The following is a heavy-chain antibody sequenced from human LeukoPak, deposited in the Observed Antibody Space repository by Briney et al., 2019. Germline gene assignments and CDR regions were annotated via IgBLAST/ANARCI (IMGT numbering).Heavy chain of an antibody. D-gene: IGHD3-10*01. CDR3: ASRYYGSGSYYGLDY. J-gene: IGHJ4*02. V-gene: IGHV4-39*01. Sequence: KPSETLSLTCTVSGGSISSSSYYWGWIRQPPGKGLEWIGSIYYSGSTYYNPSLKSRVTISVDTSKNQFSLKLSSVTAADTAVYYCASRYYGSGSYYGLDYWGQGTLVTVSS. CDR2: IYYSGST. CDR1: GGSISSSSYY.